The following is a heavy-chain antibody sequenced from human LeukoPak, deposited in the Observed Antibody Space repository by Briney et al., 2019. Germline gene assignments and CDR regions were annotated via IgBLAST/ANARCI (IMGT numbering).Heavy chain of an antibody. CDR1: GGSLSSSSFY. CDR3: ASATRIAAAGTFDP. Sequence: SEPLSLTCTVAGGSLSSSSFYWGWIRQSPGRGLDWIGTIYYSGTTYYNPSLKSRLTLSIDTSKNQFSLKLSSVTAADTAVYYCASATRIAAAGTFDPWGQGTLVTVSS. D-gene: IGHD6-13*01. V-gene: IGHV4-39*07. CDR2: IYYSGTT. J-gene: IGHJ5*02.